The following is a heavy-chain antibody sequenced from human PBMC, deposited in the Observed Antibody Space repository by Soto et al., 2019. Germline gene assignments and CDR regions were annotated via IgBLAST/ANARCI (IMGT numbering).Heavy chain of an antibody. D-gene: IGHD3-22*01. CDR2: ISAYNGNS. CDR1: GYSFATSG. Sequence: QVKLVQSGAEVKKPGASIKVSCKASGYSFATSGMTWVRQAPGQGLEWVGWISAYNGNSNYDHNLQDRVSMTTDTSTTTAYLELRILRSDDSADYYCARAGQYYDASGYANWGQGTLVTVSS. V-gene: IGHV1-18*01. CDR3: ARAGQYYDASGYAN. J-gene: IGHJ4*02.